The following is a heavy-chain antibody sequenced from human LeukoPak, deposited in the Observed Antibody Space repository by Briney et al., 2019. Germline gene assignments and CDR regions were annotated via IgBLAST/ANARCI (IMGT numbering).Heavy chain of an antibody. CDR1: GYSISSGYY. D-gene: IGHD2-15*01. V-gene: IGHV4-38-2*02. CDR3: AGGYCSGGSCYSYYYYNYMDV. Sequence: SETLSLTCTVSGYSISSGYYWGWIRQPPGKGLEWIGSIYHSGSTYYNPSLKSRVTISVDTSKNQFSLKLSSVTAADTAVYYCAGGYCSGGSCYSYYYYNYMDVWGKGTTVTVSS. J-gene: IGHJ6*03. CDR2: IYHSGST.